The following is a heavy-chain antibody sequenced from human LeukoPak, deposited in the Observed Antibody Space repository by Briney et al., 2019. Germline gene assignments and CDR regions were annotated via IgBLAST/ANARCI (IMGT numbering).Heavy chain of an antibody. CDR3: ARKGLGIVADGVFFGS. D-gene: IGHD6-13*01. CDR1: GFTVSSKF. V-gene: IGHV3-53*01. Sequence: GGSLRLSCAASGFTVSSKFVTWVRQAPGKGPEWLSIIYSGGGTDYADSVKGRFTISRDNSKNTVYLQMSSLRAEDTAMYHCARKGLGIVADGVFFGSWGQGTLIAVSS. CDR2: IYSGGGT. J-gene: IGHJ5*02.